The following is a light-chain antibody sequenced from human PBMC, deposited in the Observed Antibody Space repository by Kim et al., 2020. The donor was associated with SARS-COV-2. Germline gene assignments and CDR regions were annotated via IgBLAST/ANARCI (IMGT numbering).Light chain of an antibody. CDR2: KDS. CDR1: KLGDKY. J-gene: IGLJ1*01. V-gene: IGLV3-1*01. Sequence: SYELTQPPSVSVSPGQTASITCSGDKLGDKYACWYQQKPGQSPVLVIYKDSKRSSGIPERFSGSNSGNTATLTISGTQAMDEADYYCQSWDSSTEGVFGTGTKFTVL. CDR3: QSWDSSTEGV.